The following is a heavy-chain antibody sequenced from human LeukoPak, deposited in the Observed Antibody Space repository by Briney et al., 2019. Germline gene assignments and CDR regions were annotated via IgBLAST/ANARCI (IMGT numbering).Heavy chain of an antibody. CDR1: GGSFSGYY. Sequence: SETLSLTCAVYGGSFSGYYWSWIRQPPGKGLEWIGEINHSGSTNYNPSLKSRVTISVDTSKNQFSLKLSSVTAADTAVYYCARGADDYVWGSYPFDYWGQGTLVTVSS. CDR3: ARGADDYVWGSYPFDY. D-gene: IGHD3-16*02. CDR2: INHSGST. J-gene: IGHJ4*02. V-gene: IGHV4-34*01.